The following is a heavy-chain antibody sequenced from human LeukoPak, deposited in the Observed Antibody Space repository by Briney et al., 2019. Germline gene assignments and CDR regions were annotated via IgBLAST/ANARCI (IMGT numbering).Heavy chain of an antibody. Sequence: GRSLRLSCAASGFTFSSYGMHWVRQAPGKGLEWVAVIWYDGGNKYYADSVKGRFTISRDNSKNTLYLQMNSLRAEDTAVYYCARDRQWLVYGMDVWGQGTTVTVSS. J-gene: IGHJ6*02. CDR3: ARDRQWLVYGMDV. CDR2: IWYDGGNK. V-gene: IGHV3-33*01. D-gene: IGHD6-19*01. CDR1: GFTFSSYG.